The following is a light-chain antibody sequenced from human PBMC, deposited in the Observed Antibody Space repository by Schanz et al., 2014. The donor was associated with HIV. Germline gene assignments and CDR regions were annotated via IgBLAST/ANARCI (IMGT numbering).Light chain of an antibody. V-gene: IGKV3-20*01. CDR3: QQYGSSPIT. CDR1: QSVSSY. CDR2: GAS. Sequence: EIVMTQSPVTLSVSPGERATLSCRASQSVSSYLAWYQQKPGQAPRLLIYGASSRATGIPDRFNGSGSGTDFTLTISRLDPEDFAVYYCQQYGSSPITFGQGTRLEIK. J-gene: IGKJ5*01.